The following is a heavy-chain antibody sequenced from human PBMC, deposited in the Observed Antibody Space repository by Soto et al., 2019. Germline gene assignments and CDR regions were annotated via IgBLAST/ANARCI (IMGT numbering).Heavy chain of an antibody. J-gene: IGHJ5*02. CDR3: ARGWAQAATYRYNWFDP. CDR2: INHSGST. D-gene: IGHD2-15*01. V-gene: IGHV4-34*01. Sequence: PSETLSLTCAVYGGSFSGYYWSWIRQPPGKGLEWIGEINHSGSTNYNPSLKSRVTISVDTSKNQFSLKLSSVTAADTAVYYCARGWAQAATYRYNWFDPWGKETLVTVSS. CDR1: GGSFSGYY.